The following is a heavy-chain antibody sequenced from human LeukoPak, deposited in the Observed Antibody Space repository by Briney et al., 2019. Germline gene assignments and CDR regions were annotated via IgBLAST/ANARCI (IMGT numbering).Heavy chain of an antibody. D-gene: IGHD1-26*01. CDR2: VDPEDGET. Sequence: ASVEISCKVSGYTFTDYYMHWVQQAPGKGLEWMGLVDPEDGETIYAEKFQGRVTITADTSTDTAYMELSSLRSEDTAVYYCATGSGSYHDYWGQGTLVTVSS. V-gene: IGHV1-69-2*01. CDR1: GYTFTDYY. J-gene: IGHJ4*02. CDR3: ATGSGSYHDY.